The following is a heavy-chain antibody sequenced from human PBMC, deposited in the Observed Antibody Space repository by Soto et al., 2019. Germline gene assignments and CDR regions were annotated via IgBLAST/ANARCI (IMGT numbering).Heavy chain of an antibody. CDR3: ARKHASTSGSCFAY. J-gene: IGHJ4*02. Sequence: QVQLVESGGGVVQPGTSLRLSCAASGFSFNSYGIHWVRQAPGKGLEWVAVIWFDGSEEYYADSVKGRFTVSRDNSRNTAFLQVNSLRAEDTAVYFCARKHASTSGSCFAYGGQGTQVTVSS. V-gene: IGHV3-33*01. D-gene: IGHD3-16*01. CDR2: IWFDGSEE. CDR1: GFSFNSYG.